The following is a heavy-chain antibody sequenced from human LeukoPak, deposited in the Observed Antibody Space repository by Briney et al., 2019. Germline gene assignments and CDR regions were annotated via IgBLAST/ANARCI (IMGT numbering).Heavy chain of an antibody. CDR3: ARDIVVVVAATGHNWFDP. Sequence: ASVKVSYKASGYTFTGYYMHWVRQAPGQGLEWMGWINPNSGGTNYAQKFQGRVTMTRDTSISTAYMELSRLRSDDTAVFYCARDIVVVVAATGHNWFDPWGQGTLVTGSS. CDR2: INPNSGGT. D-gene: IGHD2-15*01. V-gene: IGHV1-2*02. J-gene: IGHJ5*02. CDR1: GYTFTGYY.